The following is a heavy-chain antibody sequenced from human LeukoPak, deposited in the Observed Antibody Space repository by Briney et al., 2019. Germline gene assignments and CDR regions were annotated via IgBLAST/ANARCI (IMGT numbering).Heavy chain of an antibody. Sequence: SETLSLTCTVSGGSISSNYWSWIRQPPGKGLEWIGYIYYSGSTNYNPSLKSRVTISVDTSKNQFSLKLSSVTAADTAVYYCARGWNIFDPWGQGTLVTVSS. CDR2: IYYSGST. D-gene: IGHD1/OR15-1a*01. CDR1: GGSISSNY. V-gene: IGHV4-59*01. J-gene: IGHJ5*02. CDR3: ARGWNIFDP.